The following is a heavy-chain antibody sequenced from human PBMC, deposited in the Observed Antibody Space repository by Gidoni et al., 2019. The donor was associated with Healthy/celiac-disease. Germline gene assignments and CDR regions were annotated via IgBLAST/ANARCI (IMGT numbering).Heavy chain of an antibody. V-gene: IGHV4-59*01. J-gene: IGHJ6*02. CDR1: GGSISSYS. CDR3: ARVGDSSSSVVYYGMDV. Sequence: QVQLQESGPGLVKPSETLSLTCTVSGGSISSYSWSWIRQPPGKGLEWIGYIYYSGSTNYNPSLKSRVTISVDTSKNQFSLKLSSVTAADTAVYYCARVGDSSSSVVYYGMDVWGQGTTVTVSS. CDR2: IYYSGST. D-gene: IGHD6-6*01.